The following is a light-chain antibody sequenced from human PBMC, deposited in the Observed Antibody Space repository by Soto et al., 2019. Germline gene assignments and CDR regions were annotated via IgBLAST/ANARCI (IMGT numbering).Light chain of an antibody. Sequence: EITLTQSPGTLSLSPGERATLSCRASQSVSDYLAWYQQKAGQPPRVLIYGASNRATDIPARVSGSGSGTDFTLTISRLEPEDSAVYYCQQRSKLPRTFGGGTRVEIK. J-gene: IGKJ4*01. CDR1: QSVSDY. CDR2: GAS. CDR3: QQRSKLPRT. V-gene: IGKV3-11*01.